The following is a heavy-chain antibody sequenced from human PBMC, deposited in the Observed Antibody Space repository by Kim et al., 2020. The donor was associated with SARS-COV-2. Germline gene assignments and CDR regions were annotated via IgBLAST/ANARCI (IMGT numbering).Heavy chain of an antibody. V-gene: IGHV4-61*02. Sequence: SETLSLTCTVSGGSISSGSYYWSWIRQPAGKGLEWIGRIYTSGSTNYNPSLKSRVTISVDTSKNQFSLKLSSVTAADTAVYYCARDRIMVRGATRGGQGDGMDVWGQGTTVTVSS. D-gene: IGHD3-10*01. CDR2: IYTSGST. CDR1: GGSISSGSYY. J-gene: IGHJ6*02. CDR3: ARDRIMVRGATRGGQGDGMDV.